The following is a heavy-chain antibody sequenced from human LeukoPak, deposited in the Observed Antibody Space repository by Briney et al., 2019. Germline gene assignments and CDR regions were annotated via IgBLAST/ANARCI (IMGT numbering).Heavy chain of an antibody. Sequence: GGSLRLSCAASGFTFSSFWVGWVRQAPGKGLEWVANIKQEGSEKYYVNSVKGRFTISRDNAQNSLFLQMNSLRAEDTAVFYCARINCGGDCYSGNWFFDLWGRGTLVTVSS. CDR2: IKQEGSEK. D-gene: IGHD2-21*02. J-gene: IGHJ2*01. CDR1: GFTFSSFW. CDR3: ARINCGGDCYSGNWFFDL. V-gene: IGHV3-7*05.